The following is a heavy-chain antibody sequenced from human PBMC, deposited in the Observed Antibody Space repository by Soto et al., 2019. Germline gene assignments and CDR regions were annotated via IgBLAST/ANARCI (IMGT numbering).Heavy chain of an antibody. CDR3: AKGYSGYDFHYFDY. V-gene: IGHV3-48*01. J-gene: IGHJ4*02. D-gene: IGHD5-12*01. CDR1: GFTFSSYS. Sequence: EVQLVESGAGLVQPGGSLRLSCAASGFTFSSYSMNWVRRAPGKGLEWVSYISSSSSTIYYADSVKGRFTISRDNAKNSLYLQMNSLRAEDTAVYYCAKGYSGYDFHYFDYWGQGTLVTVSS. CDR2: ISSSSSTI.